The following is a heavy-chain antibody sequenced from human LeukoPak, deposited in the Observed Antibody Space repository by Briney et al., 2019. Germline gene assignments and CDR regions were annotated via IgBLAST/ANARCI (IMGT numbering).Heavy chain of an antibody. Sequence: GGSLRLSCAASGFTFSSYWMSWVRQAPGKGLVWLSRINNDGSSTSYADSVKGRFTISRDNAKNTLYLQMNSLRAEDTAVYYCVRGGGYSYGHCDYWGQGTLVTVSS. CDR3: VRGGGYSYGHCDY. D-gene: IGHD5-18*01. J-gene: IGHJ4*02. V-gene: IGHV3-74*01. CDR1: GFTFSSYW. CDR2: INNDGSST.